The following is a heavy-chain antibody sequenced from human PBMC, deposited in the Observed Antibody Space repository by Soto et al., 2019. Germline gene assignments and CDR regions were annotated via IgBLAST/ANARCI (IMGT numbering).Heavy chain of an antibody. CDR2: INHSGST. CDR1: GGSFSGYY. V-gene: IGHV4-34*01. D-gene: IGHD2-2*01. CDR3: ATSCTSHCSRYDYYSMDV. J-gene: IGHJ6*02. Sequence: QVQLQQWGAGLLKPSETLSLTCAVYGGSFSGYYWSWIRQPPGKGLEWIGEINHSGSTNYNPSLKGRVTISVDTSKNQFSLKLSSVTAADTAVYYCATSCTSHCSRYDYYSMDVWGQGPTVTVSS.